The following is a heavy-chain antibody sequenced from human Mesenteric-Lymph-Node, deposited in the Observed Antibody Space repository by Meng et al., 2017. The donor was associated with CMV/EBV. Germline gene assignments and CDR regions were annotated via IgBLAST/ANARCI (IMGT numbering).Heavy chain of an antibody. CDR2: IYYSGST. J-gene: IGHJ1*01. CDR3: ARDFRCSSTSCYEYFQH. V-gene: IGHV4-39*07. CDR1: GGSISSSSYY. Sequence: SETLSLTCTVSGGSISSSSYYWGWIRQPPGKGLEWIGSIYYSGSTYYNLSLKSRVTISVDTSKNQFSLKLSSVTAADTAVYYCARDFRCSSTSCYEYFQHWGQGTLVTVSS. D-gene: IGHD2-2*01.